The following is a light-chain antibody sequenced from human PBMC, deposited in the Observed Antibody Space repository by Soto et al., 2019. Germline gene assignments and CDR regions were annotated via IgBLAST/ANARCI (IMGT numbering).Light chain of an antibody. CDR2: DAS. CDR3: QQYGSSGT. CDR1: QSVSSY. Sequence: EIVLTQSPATLSLSPGERATLSCRASQSVSSYLAWYQQKPGQAPRLLIYDASNRATGIPARFSGSGSATDFTLTISRLEPEDFAVYYCQQYGSSGTFGQGTKVDI. V-gene: IGKV3-11*01. J-gene: IGKJ1*01.